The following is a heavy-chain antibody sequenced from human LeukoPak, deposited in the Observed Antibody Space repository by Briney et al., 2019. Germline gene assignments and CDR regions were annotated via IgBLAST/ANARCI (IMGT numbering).Heavy chain of an antibody. Sequence: ASVKVSCKASGYTFTSYGISWVRQAPGQGLEWMGWISAYNGNTNYAQKLQGRVTMTTDTSTSTAYMELRSLRSDDTAVYYCARGMVTIFGVVIGYFDYWGQGTLVTVSS. CDR2: ISAYNGNT. V-gene: IGHV1-18*01. CDR1: GYTFTSYG. CDR3: ARGMVTIFGVVIGYFDY. J-gene: IGHJ4*02. D-gene: IGHD3-3*01.